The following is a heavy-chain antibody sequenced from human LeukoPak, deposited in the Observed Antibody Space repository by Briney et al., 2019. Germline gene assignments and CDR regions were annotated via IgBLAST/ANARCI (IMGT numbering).Heavy chain of an antibody. CDR3: ARDPDDYGDYSYFDY. V-gene: IGHV3-33*01. CDR2: IWYDGSNK. CDR1: GFTFSSYG. J-gene: IGHJ4*02. Sequence: GRSLRLSCAASGFTFSSYGMHWVRQAPGKGLVWVAVIWYDGSNKYYADSVKGRFTISRDNSKNTLFLQMNSLRAEDTAVYYCARDPDDYGDYSYFDYWGQGTLVTVSS. D-gene: IGHD4-17*01.